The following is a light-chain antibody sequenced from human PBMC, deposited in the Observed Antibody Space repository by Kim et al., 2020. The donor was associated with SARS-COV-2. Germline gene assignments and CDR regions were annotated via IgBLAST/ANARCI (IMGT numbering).Light chain of an antibody. CDR1: SLRSYY. J-gene: IGLJ2*01. V-gene: IGLV3-19*01. CDR2: GKN. Sequence: ALEQTVRITCQGDSLRSYYAGGYQQKPGQAPVLVIYGKNNRPSGIPDRFSGSSSGNTASLTITGAQAEDEADYYCNSRDSSGNHLVFGGGTQLTVL. CDR3: NSRDSSGNHLV.